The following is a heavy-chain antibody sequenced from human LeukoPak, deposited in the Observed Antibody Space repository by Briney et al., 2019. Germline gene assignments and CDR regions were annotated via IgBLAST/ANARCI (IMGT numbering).Heavy chain of an antibody. CDR3: ARETWGVAAAGHDY. CDR1: GGSISSSSYY. D-gene: IGHD6-13*01. V-gene: IGHV4-39*07. CDR2: IYYGGST. Sequence: SETLSLTCTVSGGSISSSSYYWGWIRQPPGKGLEWIGSIYYGGSTYYNPSLKSRVTISVDTSKNQFSLKLSSVTAADTAVYYCARETWGVAAAGHDYWGQGTLVTVSS. J-gene: IGHJ4*02.